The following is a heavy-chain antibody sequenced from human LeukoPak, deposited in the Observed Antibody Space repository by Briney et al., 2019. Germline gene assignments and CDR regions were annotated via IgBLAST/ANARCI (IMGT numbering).Heavy chain of an antibody. D-gene: IGHD4-17*01. CDR3: ARGIESYGDYGY. V-gene: IGHV4-59*01. Sequence: SETLSLTCTVSGGSISGSYWSWIRQPPGKGLEWIAYMYNSGSTNYNPSLKSRVTISIDTSKNQFSLKLSSLTAADTAIYYCARGIESYGDYGYWGQGTLVAVSS. J-gene: IGHJ4*02. CDR2: MYNSGST. CDR1: GGSISGSY.